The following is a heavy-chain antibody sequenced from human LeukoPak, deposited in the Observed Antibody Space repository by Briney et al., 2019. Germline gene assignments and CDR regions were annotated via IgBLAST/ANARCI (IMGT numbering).Heavy chain of an antibody. J-gene: IGHJ6*04. Sequence: VASVKVSCKASGGTFSSYAISWVRQAPGQGLEWMGGIIPIFGTASYAQKFQGRVTITADKSTSTAYMELSSLRSEDTAVYYCARAPRYGDYGDYYYYGMDVWGKGTTVTVSS. V-gene: IGHV1-69*06. D-gene: IGHD4-17*01. CDR1: GGTFSSYA. CDR3: ARAPRYGDYGDYYYYGMDV. CDR2: IIPIFGTA.